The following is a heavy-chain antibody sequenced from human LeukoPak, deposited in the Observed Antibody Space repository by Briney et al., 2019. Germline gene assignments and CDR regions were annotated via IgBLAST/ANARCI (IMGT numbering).Heavy chain of an antibody. CDR1: GGTFSSYA. D-gene: IGHD3-22*01. V-gene: IGHV1-69*04. J-gene: IGHJ4*02. CDR2: IIPILGIA. CDR3: ARASYYYDSSGYDY. Sequence: ASVKVSCKASGGTFSSYAIIWVRQAPGQGLEWMGRIIPILGIANYAQKFQGRVTITADKSTSTAYMELSSLRSEDTAVYYCARASYYYDSSGYDYWGQGTLVTVSS.